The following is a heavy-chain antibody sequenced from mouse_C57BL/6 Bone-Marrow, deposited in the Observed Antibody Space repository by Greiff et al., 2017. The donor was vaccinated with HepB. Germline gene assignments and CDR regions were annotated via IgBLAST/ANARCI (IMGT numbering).Heavy chain of an antibody. D-gene: IGHD1-1*01. CDR3: ARDAGYYGPMDY. J-gene: IGHJ4*01. Sequence: EVNVVDSGGGLVQSGRSLRLSCATSGFTFSDFYMEWVRQAPGKGLEWIAASRNKANDYTTEYSASVKGRFIVSRDTSQSILYLQMNALRAEDTAIYYCARDAGYYGPMDYWGQGTSVTVSS. V-gene: IGHV7-1*01. CDR1: GFTFSDFY. CDR2: SRNKANDYTT.